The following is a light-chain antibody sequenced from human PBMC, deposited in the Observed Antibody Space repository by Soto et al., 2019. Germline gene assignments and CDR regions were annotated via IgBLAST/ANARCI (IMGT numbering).Light chain of an antibody. CDR3: QQRSNWPGT. J-gene: IGKJ1*01. CDR1: QSVSSN. CDR2: SAS. V-gene: IGKV3-11*01. Sequence: EIVMTQSPATLSVSPGERATLSCGASQSVSSNLAWYQQKPGQAPRLLIYSASNRATGIPARFSGSGSGTDFTLTISSLEPEDFAVYYCQQRSNWPGTFGQGTKVDIK.